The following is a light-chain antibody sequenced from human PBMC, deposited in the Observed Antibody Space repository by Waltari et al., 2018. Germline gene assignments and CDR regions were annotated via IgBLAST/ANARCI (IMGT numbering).Light chain of an antibody. CDR1: SRDGGGYNY. CDR3: SSYAGSNNLYV. V-gene: IGLV2-8*01. CDR2: EVS. Sequence: QSALTQPPSASGSPGQSVTISCTGTSRDGGGYNYVSWYQHHPGKAPKLMIYEVSKRPSGVPDRFSGSKSGNTASLTVSGLQAEDEADYYCSSYAGSNNLYVFGTGTKVTVL. J-gene: IGLJ1*01.